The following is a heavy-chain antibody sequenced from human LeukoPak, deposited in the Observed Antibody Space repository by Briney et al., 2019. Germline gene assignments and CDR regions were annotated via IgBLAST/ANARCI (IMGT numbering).Heavy chain of an antibody. D-gene: IGHD3-10*01. CDR1: GFTFSSYA. CDR2: ISYDGSNK. Sequence: GGSLRLSCAASGFTFSSYAMHWVRQAPGKGLEWVAVISYDGSNKYYADSVKGRFTISRDNSKNTLYLQMNSLRAEDAAVYYCARVEGFGELSFDYWGQGTLVTVSS. V-gene: IGHV3-30-3*01. J-gene: IGHJ4*02. CDR3: ARVEGFGELSFDY.